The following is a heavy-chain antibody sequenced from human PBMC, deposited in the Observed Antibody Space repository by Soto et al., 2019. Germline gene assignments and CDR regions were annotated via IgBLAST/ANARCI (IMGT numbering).Heavy chain of an antibody. Sequence: QVQLVQSGAEVKKPGSSVKVSCKASGGTFSSYSINWVRQAPGQGLEWMGEIIPIFGTANYAQKFQGRVTITADESTSTAYMELSSLRAEDAAVYYCARDGGRHSGGIDYWGQGTLVTASS. J-gene: IGHJ4*02. V-gene: IGHV1-69*01. CDR1: GGTFSSYS. CDR2: IIPIFGTA. D-gene: IGHD1-26*01. CDR3: ARDGGRHSGGIDY.